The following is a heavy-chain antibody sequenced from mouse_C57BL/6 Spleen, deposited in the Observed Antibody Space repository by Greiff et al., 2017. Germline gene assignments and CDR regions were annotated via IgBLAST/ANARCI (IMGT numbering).Heavy chain of an antibody. CDR1: GYTFTSYG. CDR3: ARLDDGYPSWFAY. J-gene: IGHJ3*01. V-gene: IGHV1-81*01. CDR2: IYPRSGNT. Sequence: VKLQESGAELARPGASVKLSCKASGYTFTSYGISWVKQRTGQGLEWIGEIYPRSGNTYYNEKFKGKATLTADKSSSTAYMELRSLTSEDSAVYFCARLDDGYPSWFAYWGQGTLVTVSA. D-gene: IGHD2-3*01.